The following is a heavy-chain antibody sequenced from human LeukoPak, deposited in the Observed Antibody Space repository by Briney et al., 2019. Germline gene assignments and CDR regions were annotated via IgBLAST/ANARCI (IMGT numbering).Heavy chain of an antibody. J-gene: IGHJ4*02. CDR2: IYYSGST. CDR1: GGSISSGGYY. V-gene: IGHV4-31*03. D-gene: IGHD3-10*02. CDR3: ARWGRMVGFEY. Sequence: SETLSLTCTVSGGSISSGGYYWSWIRQHPGKGLEWIGYIYYSGSTCYNPSLKSRVTLSVDTSKNECSLKLSSVTAADTAVYYCARWGRMVGFEYWGQGTLVTVSS.